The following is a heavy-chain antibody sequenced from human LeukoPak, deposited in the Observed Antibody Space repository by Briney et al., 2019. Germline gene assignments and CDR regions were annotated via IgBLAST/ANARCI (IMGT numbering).Heavy chain of an antibody. CDR2: INHSGST. V-gene: IGHV4-34*01. Sequence: SETLSLTCAVYGGSFSGYYWSWIRQPPGKGLEWIGEINHSGSTNYNPSLKSRVTISVDTSNNQFSLKLSSVTAADTAVYYCARARRVVIISRNWFDPWGQGTLVTVSS. CDR3: ARARRVVIISRNWFDP. J-gene: IGHJ5*02. D-gene: IGHD3-3*01. CDR1: GGSFSGYY.